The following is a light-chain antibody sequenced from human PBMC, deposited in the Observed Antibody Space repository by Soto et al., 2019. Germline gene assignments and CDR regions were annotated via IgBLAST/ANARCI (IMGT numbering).Light chain of an antibody. Sequence: QSALSQPASVAGSPGQSITISCTGTRSDVGSYNYVSWYQQHPGKAPKLMIYEVTNRPSGVSNRFSGSKSGNTASLTISGLQADDEADYYCNSYTSTSSWVFGGGTKLTVL. CDR2: EVT. V-gene: IGLV2-14*01. J-gene: IGLJ3*02. CDR1: RSDVGSYNY. CDR3: NSYTSTSSWV.